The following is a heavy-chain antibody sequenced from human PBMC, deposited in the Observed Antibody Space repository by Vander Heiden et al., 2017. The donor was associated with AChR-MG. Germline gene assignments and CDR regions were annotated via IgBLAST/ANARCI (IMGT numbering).Heavy chain of an antibody. Sequence: EVQLLEAGGGLVQPGGSLRLSCAASGFTFSSYAMSWVRQAPGKGLEWVSAISGSGGSTYYADSVKGRFTISRDNSKNTLYLQMNSLRAEDTAVYYCAIPRQFLEWFAFDYWGQGTLVTVSS. J-gene: IGHJ4*02. CDR3: AIPRQFLEWFAFDY. V-gene: IGHV3-23*01. CDR2: ISGSGGST. D-gene: IGHD3-3*01. CDR1: GFTFSSYA.